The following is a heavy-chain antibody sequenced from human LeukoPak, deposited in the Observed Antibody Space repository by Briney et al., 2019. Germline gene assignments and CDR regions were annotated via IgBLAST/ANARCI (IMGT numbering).Heavy chain of an antibody. CDR3: TRQVMAAAGFYYYGMDV. V-gene: IGHV3-73*01. CDR2: IGSKANSYVT. J-gene: IGHJ6*02. D-gene: IGHD6-13*01. Sequence: GGSLRLSCAASGFTFSSSVMSWVRQASGKGLEWVGRIGSKANSYVTAYAASVKGRFTISRDDSKNTAYLQMNSLKTEDTAVYYCTRQVMAAAGFYYYGMDVWGQGTTVTVSS. CDR1: GFTFSSSV.